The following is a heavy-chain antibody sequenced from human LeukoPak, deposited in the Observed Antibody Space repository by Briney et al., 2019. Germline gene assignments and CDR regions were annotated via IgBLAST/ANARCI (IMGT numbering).Heavy chain of an antibody. CDR1: GYTLTELS. J-gene: IGHJ4*02. Sequence: ASVKVSCKVSGYTLTELSMHWVRQAPGKGLEWMGGFDPEDGETIYAQKFQGRVTITADESTSTAYMELSSLRSEDTAVYYCARGPRRGATVYWGQGTLVTVSS. CDR2: FDPEDGET. V-gene: IGHV1-24*01. D-gene: IGHD1-26*01. CDR3: ARGPRRGATVY.